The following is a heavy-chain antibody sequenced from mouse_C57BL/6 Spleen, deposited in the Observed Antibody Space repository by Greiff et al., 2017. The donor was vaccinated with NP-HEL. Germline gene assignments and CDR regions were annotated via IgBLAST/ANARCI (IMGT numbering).Heavy chain of an antibody. Sequence: VKLMESGAELVRPGASVTLSCKASGYTFTDYEMHWVKQTPVHGLEWIGAIDPETGGTAYNQKFKGKAILTADKSSSTAYMELRSLTSEDSAVYYCTRWGAQATAYWGQGTLVTVSA. D-gene: IGHD3-2*02. CDR3: TRWGAQATAY. CDR1: GYTFTDYE. CDR2: IDPETGGT. V-gene: IGHV1-15*01. J-gene: IGHJ3*01.